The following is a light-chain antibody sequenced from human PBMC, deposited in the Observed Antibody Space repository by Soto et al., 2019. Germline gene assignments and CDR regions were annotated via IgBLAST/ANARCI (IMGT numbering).Light chain of an antibody. CDR1: SSDVGGYNY. Sequence: QSALTQPASVSGSPGQSITISCTGTSSDVGGYNYVSWYQQHPGKVPKLMIYEVTNRPSGVSNRFSGSKSDNTASLTISGLQTEDEADYYCSSYTSGSTRVFGGGTKVTVL. V-gene: IGLV2-14*01. CDR2: EVT. CDR3: SSYTSGSTRV. J-gene: IGLJ3*02.